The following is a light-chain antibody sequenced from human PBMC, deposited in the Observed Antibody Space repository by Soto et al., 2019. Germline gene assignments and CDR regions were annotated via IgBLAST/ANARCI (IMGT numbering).Light chain of an antibody. CDR1: QSLLHSNGYNF. Sequence: DIVMTQSPLSLPVTPGEPASISCRSSQSLLHSNGYNFLAWYQQKPGQAPRLLIFDASTRATGIPDRFTGSGSGTDFTLTISRLEPEDFAVYYCQFYGDPSKTFGQGTKVDIK. CDR3: QFYGDPSKT. V-gene: IGKV2-28*01. J-gene: IGKJ1*01. CDR2: DAS.